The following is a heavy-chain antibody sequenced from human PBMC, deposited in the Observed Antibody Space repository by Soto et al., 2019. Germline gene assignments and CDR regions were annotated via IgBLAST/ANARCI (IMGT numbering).Heavy chain of an antibody. CDR3: AKRSPYSSGWYSPIFDY. V-gene: IGHV3-23*01. D-gene: IGHD6-13*01. CDR2: ISESGGST. Sequence: GGALRLSCVASGFSFSDYDMSWVRQAPGKGLEWVSVISESGGSTHYADSVRGRFTVSRDNSKNSLSLRMNSLRDEDTAVYFCAKRSPYSSGWYSPIFDYWGQGALVTVSS. J-gene: IGHJ4*02. CDR1: GFSFSDYD.